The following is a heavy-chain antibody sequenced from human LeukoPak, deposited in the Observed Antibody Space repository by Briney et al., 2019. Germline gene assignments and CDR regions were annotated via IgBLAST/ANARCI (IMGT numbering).Heavy chain of an antibody. Sequence: GGSLRLSCAASGFTFSSYAMSWVRQAPGKGLEWVSAISGSAGSTYYADSVKGRFTISRDISKNTLYLQMNSLRAEDTAVYYCAKGYYDYLWGSNAFDIWGQGTMVTVSS. CDR3: AKGYYDYLWGSNAFDI. J-gene: IGHJ3*02. CDR1: GFTFSSYA. CDR2: ISGSAGST. V-gene: IGHV3-23*01. D-gene: IGHD3-16*01.